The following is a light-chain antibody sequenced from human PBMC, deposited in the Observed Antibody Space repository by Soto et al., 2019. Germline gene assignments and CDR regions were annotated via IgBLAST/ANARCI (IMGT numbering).Light chain of an antibody. J-gene: IGLJ2*01. CDR3: CSYAGSYPVV. CDR2: DVS. Sequence: ALTQPRSVSGSPGQSVTISCTGTSSDVGGYNYVSWYQQHPGKAPKLMIYDVSKRPSGVPDRFSGSKSGNTASLTISGLQAEDEADYYCCSYAGSYPVVFGGGTKLTVL. V-gene: IGLV2-11*01. CDR1: SSDVGGYNY.